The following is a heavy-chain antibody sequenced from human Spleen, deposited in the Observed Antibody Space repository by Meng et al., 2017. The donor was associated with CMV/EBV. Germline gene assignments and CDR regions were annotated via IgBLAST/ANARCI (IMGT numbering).Heavy chain of an antibody. V-gene: IGHV4-39*07. CDR1: GGSISSNDYY. Sequence: SETLSLTCTVSGGSISSNDYYWGWIRQPPGKGLEWIGSIYHSGSTYYNPSLKSRVTISVDTSKNQFSLKLSSVTAADTAVYYCARDPLTGISSWGQGTLVTVSS. D-gene: IGHD7-27*01. J-gene: IGHJ5*02. CDR2: IYHSGST. CDR3: ARDPLTGISS.